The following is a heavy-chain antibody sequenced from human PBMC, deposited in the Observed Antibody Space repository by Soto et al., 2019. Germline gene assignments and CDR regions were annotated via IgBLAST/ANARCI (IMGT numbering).Heavy chain of an antibody. CDR1: GYTFTSYG. CDR2: ISAYNGNT. Sequence: WASVKVSCKASGYTFTSYGISWVRQAPGQGLEWMGWISAYNGNTNYAQKLQGRVTMTTDTSTSTAYMELRSLRSDDTAVYYCARVELRFLEWPRDYWGQGTLVTVSS. CDR3: ARVELRFLEWPRDY. V-gene: IGHV1-18*01. J-gene: IGHJ4*02. D-gene: IGHD3-3*01.